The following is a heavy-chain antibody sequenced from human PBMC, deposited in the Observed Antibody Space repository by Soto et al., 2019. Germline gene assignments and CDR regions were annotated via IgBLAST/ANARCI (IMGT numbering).Heavy chain of an antibody. J-gene: IGHJ6*02. CDR3: ARTAGKLWYYYDSSGYYSYYSIDV. D-gene: IGHD3-22*01. Sequence: GGSLRLSCAASGFTFSSYGMHWVRQAPGKGVVWVAGIWYDGSNKYYADSVKGRFTISRDNSKNTLYLQMNSLRAEDTAVYYWARTAGKLWYYYDSSGYYSYYSIDVWGQRTTFTVSS. CDR1: GFTFSSYG. V-gene: IGHV3-33*01. CDR2: IWYDGSNK.